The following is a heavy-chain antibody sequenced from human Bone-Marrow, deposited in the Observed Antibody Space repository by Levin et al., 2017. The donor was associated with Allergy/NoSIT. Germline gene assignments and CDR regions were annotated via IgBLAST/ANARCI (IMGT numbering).Heavy chain of an antibody. J-gene: IGHJ4*02. CDR3: AVDSSGYYYEFVFDY. CDR2: ISSSGSTI. D-gene: IGHD3-22*01. CDR1: GFTFSSYE. Sequence: GGSLRLSCAASGFTFSSYEMNWVRQAPGKGLEWVSYISSSGSTIYYADSVKGRFTISRDNAKNSLYLQMNSLRAEDTAVYYCAVDSSGYYYEFVFDYWGQGTLVTVSS. V-gene: IGHV3-48*03.